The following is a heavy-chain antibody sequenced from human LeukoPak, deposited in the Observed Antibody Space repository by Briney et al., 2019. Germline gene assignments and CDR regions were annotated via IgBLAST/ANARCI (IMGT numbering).Heavy chain of an antibody. CDR1: GGSFSGYY. CDR3: ARDSSGYYVY. D-gene: IGHD3-22*01. J-gene: IGHJ4*02. CDR2: INHSGST. V-gene: IGHV4-34*01. Sequence: SQTLSLTCAVYGGSFSGYYWSWIRQPPGKGLGWIGEINHSGSTNYNPSLKSRVTISVDTSKNQFSLKLGSVTAADTAVYYCARDSSGYYVYWGQGTLVTVSS.